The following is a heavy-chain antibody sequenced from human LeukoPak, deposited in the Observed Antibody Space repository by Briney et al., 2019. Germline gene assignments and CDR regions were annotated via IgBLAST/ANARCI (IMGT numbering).Heavy chain of an antibody. CDR3: AREYNYDGGTYAFDI. CDR1: GYTFRSYE. Sequence: GGSLRLSCAASGYTFRSYEMNWARQAPGKGLEWVSYISSRSTSIYYADSVEGRFTISRDNAKNSLYLQMNSLRAEDTAVCYCAREYNYDGGTYAFDIWGQGTMVTGSS. J-gene: IGHJ3*02. CDR2: ISSRSTSI. D-gene: IGHD3-16*01. V-gene: IGHV3-48*03.